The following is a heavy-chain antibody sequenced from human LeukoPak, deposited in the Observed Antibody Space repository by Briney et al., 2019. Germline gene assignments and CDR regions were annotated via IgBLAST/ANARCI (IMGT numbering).Heavy chain of an antibody. V-gene: IGHV5-51*01. CDR2: IYPGDSDT. D-gene: IGHD3-22*01. CDR3: AGQRPYYYDSSGYQLYYFDY. CDR1: GYSFTSYW. J-gene: IGHJ4*02. Sequence: GESLKISCKGSGYSFTSYWIGWVRQMPGEGLEWMGIIYPGDSDTRYSPSFQGRVTISADKSISTAYLQWSSLKASDTAMYYCAGQRPYYYDSSGYQLYYFDYWGQGTLVTVSS.